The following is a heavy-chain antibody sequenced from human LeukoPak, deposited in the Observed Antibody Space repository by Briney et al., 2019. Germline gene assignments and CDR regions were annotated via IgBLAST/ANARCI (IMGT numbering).Heavy chain of an antibody. CDR2: ISSSSSYI. CDR3: ARDLEASIAVAG. CDR1: GFTFSSYS. J-gene: IGHJ4*02. V-gene: IGHV3-21*01. D-gene: IGHD6-19*01. Sequence: GGSLRLSCAASGFTFSSYSMNWVRQAPGKGLEWVSSISSSSSYIYYADSVKGRFTISRDNAKNSLYLQMNSLRAEDTAVYYCARDLEASIAVAGWGQGTLVTVSS.